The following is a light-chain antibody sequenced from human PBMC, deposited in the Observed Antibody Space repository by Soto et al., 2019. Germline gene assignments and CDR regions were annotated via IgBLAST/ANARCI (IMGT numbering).Light chain of an antibody. J-gene: IGKJ4*01. CDR3: QQLNSYPLT. CDR2: AAS. CDR1: QGISSY. Sequence: IQLTQSPSSLSASVGDRVTITCRASQGISSYLAWYQQKPGKAPKLLIYAASTLQSGVPPRFSGSGSGTDFTLTTSSLQPEDFATYYSQQLNSYPLTCGGGTNVDLK. V-gene: IGKV1-9*01.